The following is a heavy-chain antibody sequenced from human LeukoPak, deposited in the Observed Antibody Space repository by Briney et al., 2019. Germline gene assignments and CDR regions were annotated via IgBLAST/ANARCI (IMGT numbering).Heavy chain of an antibody. CDR1: GGSISSYY. J-gene: IGHJ5*02. CDR2: IYYSGST. V-gene: IGHV4-59*01. Sequence: SETLSLTCTVSGGSISSYYWSWIRQPPGKGLEWIGYIYYSGSTNYNPSLKSRVTISVDTPKNQFSLKLSSVTAADTAVYYCARGSEEYYYDSSGHYTNWFDPWGQGTLVTVSS. CDR3: ARGSEEYYYDSSGHYTNWFDP. D-gene: IGHD3-22*01.